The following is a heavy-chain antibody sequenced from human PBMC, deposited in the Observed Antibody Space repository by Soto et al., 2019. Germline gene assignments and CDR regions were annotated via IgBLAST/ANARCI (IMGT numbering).Heavy chain of an antibody. D-gene: IGHD6-6*01. V-gene: IGHV1-8*01. J-gene: IGHJ5*02. Sequence: QVQLVQSGAEVKDPGASVKVSCKASGYTFSNYDIGWVRQASGQWLEWMGWMNPNSDNTGYAQKFKGRVTMTRNTSISTAYMELSSLRSEDTAVYYCATRRLLAARRGDWFDPWCQGTVVTVSS. CDR2: MNPNSDNT. CDR3: ATRRLLAARRGDWFDP. CDR1: GYTFSNYD.